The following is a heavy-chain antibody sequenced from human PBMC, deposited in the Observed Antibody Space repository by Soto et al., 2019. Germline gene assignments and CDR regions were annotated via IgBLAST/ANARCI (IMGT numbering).Heavy chain of an antibody. CDR2: ITGGADNT. CDR3: ARDRITMVRELNWFDP. CDR1: GFTYSSYS. V-gene: IGHV3-23*01. Sequence: GGALRPSCVAPGFTYSSYSMNLVRPAPGKGLEWVSTITGGADNTHYADSVKGRFTISRDNSRNTLYLQMNSLRAEDTAVYYCARDRITMVRELNWFDPWGQGTLVTVSS. D-gene: IGHD3-10*01. J-gene: IGHJ5*02.